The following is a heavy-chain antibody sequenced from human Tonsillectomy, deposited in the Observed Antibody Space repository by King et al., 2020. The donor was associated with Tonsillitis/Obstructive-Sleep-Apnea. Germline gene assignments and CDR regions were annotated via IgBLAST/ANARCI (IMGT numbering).Heavy chain of an antibody. CDR3: AKEDDIVLVPAAMLDY. CDR2: ISGSGGST. V-gene: IGHV3-23*04. Sequence: DVQLVESGGDLVQPGGSLRLSCVASGFTFSSYAMSWVRQAPGKGLEWVSGISGSGGSTYYADSVKGRFTISRDNSKNTLYLQMNTLRAEDTAVYFCAKEDDIVLVPAAMLDYWGQGTLVTVSS. J-gene: IGHJ4*02. CDR1: GFTFSSYA. D-gene: IGHD2-2*01.